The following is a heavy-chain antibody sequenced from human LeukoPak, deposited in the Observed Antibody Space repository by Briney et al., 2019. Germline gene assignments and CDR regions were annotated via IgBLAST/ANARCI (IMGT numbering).Heavy chain of an antibody. CDR3: ARHRDYVWGSYRLQSKPSYYFDY. CDR1: GGSISRSNYY. D-gene: IGHD3-16*02. J-gene: IGHJ4*02. V-gene: IGHV4-39*01. CDR2: IYDSGST. Sequence: PSETLSLTCTVSGGSISRSNYYWGWIRQPPGKGLEWIGSIYDSGSTYYNPSLKSRVTISVDTSKNQFSLKLSSVTAADTAVYYCARHRDYVWGSYRLQSKPSYYFDYWGQGTLVTVSS.